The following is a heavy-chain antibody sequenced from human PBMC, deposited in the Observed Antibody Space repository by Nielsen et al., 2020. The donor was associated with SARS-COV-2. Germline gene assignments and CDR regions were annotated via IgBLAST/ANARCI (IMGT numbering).Heavy chain of an antibody. Sequence: GESLKISCAASGFTFSDSSMHWVRQASGKGLEWLGRIRSKANDYATEYPVSVKGRFTISRDDSKNTAYLQMNSLKTEDTAMYFCTRVNPISGSWFDAFDIWGQGTLVTVSS. CDR3: TRVNPISGSWFDAFDI. J-gene: IGHJ3*02. CDR2: IRSKANDYAT. V-gene: IGHV3-73*01. D-gene: IGHD6-13*01. CDR1: GFTFSDSS.